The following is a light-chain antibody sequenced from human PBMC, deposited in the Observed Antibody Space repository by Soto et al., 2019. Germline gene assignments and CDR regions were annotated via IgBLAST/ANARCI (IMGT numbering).Light chain of an antibody. CDR2: KAS. Sequence: DLQRPPSHSNLSASVGDRVTITFRASQSISSWLAWYQQKPGKAPKLLIYKASSLESGVPSRFSGSGSGTEFTLTISSLQPDDFATYYCQKYNTAPLTGGKGTQREIK. CDR3: QKYNTAPLT. J-gene: IGKJ5*01. V-gene: IGKV1-5*03. CDR1: QSISSW.